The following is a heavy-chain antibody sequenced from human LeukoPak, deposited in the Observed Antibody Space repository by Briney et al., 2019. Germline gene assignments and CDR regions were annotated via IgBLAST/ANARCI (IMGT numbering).Heavy chain of an antibody. J-gene: IGHJ3*02. CDR3: ARDRGCGDCYPPANDAFDI. CDR1: GFTVSSNY. V-gene: IGHV3-66*01. D-gene: IGHD2-21*02. Sequence: GSLRLSCAASGFTVSSNYMSWARQAPGKGLEWVSVIYIGGYTDYADSAKGRFTISRDNSRNTLYLQMNSLRAEDTAVYYCARDRGCGDCYPPANDAFDIWGQGTMVTVSS. CDR2: IYIGGYT.